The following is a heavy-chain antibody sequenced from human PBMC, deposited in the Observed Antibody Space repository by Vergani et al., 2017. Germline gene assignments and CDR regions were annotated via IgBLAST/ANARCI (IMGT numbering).Heavy chain of an antibody. V-gene: IGHV3-64*01. J-gene: IGHJ5*01. Sequence: VHLVESGGGVVQPGRSLRLSCVASGFSVSNSGMHWVRQTPGRGLEYVSGISRDGGDTYHANSVRGRFTISRDNSKNTVYLQMGSLETEDTAVYYCARGGARGTTLSTTWFDSWGQGTLVTVSS. CDR3: ARGGARGTTLSTTWFDS. CDR2: ISRDGGDT. CDR1: GFSVSNSG. D-gene: IGHD1-1*01.